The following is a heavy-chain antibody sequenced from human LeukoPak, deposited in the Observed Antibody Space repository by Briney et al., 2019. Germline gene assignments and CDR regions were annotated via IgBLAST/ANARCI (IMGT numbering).Heavy chain of an antibody. D-gene: IGHD3-10*01. CDR2: INHSGST. V-gene: IGHV4-34*01. CDR3: ARVNYYGSGSYYKRNDAFDI. Sequence: SETLSLTCAVYGGSFSGYYWSWIRQPPGKGLEWIGEINHSGSTNYNPSLKSRVTISVDTSKNQFSLKLSSVTAADTAVYYCARVNYYGSGSYYKRNDAFDIWGQGTMVTVSS. J-gene: IGHJ3*02. CDR1: GGSFSGYY.